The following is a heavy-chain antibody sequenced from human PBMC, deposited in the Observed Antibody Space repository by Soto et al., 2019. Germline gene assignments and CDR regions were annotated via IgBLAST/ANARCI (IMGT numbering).Heavy chain of an antibody. V-gene: IGHV4-4*02. D-gene: IGHD3-10*01. J-gene: IGHJ5*02. CDR1: GGSISSSNW. CDR2: IYHSGST. Sequence: QVQLQESGPGLVKPSGTLSLTCAVSGGSISSSNWXXWVRQPPGKGLEWIGEIYHSGSTNYNPSLKSRVTISVDKSKNQFSLKLSSVTAADTAVYYCARDYYGSGIRPGFDPWGQGTLVTVSS. CDR3: ARDYYGSGIRPGFDP.